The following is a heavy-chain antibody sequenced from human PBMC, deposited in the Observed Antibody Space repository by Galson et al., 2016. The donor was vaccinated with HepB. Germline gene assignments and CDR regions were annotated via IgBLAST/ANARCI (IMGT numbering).Heavy chain of an antibody. CDR3: GRDYPTMTDRYPYHVDV. CDR2: ITETGSFA. Sequence: SLRLPCAASGFTLSSSAMTWVRQAPGRGLEWVSAITETGSFAYYADSVRGRFTLSRDTSKSTVYLQMNYLRADDTALYYCGRDYPTMTDRYPYHVDVWGKGTAVTVSS. V-gene: IGHV3-23*01. D-gene: IGHD4-17*01. J-gene: IGHJ6*04. CDR1: GFTLSSSA.